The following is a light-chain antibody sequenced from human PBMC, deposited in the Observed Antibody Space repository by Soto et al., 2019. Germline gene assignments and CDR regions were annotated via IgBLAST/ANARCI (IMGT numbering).Light chain of an antibody. CDR2: GAS. CDR3: QHYGRSLWT. J-gene: IGKJ1*01. CDR1: QSVSSSY. Sequence: EIVLTQSPGTLSLSPGDRATLSCRASQSVSSSYLSWYQQKPGQAPRLLIYGASSRATGIPDRFSGSGSGTDFTLTISRLEPEDFAEYYCQHYGRSLWTFGQGTKVEIK. V-gene: IGKV3-20*01.